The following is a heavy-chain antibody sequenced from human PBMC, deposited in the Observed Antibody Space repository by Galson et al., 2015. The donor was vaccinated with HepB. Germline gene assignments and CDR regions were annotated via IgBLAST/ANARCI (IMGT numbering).Heavy chain of an antibody. CDR1: GYTLTDLA. CDR2: FDPEDGEK. Sequence: SVKVSCKVSGYTLTDLAMHWVRQAPGIGLEWMGGFDPEDGEKIYAQKFQGRVTMTEDTSTDTAYMELSRLRSEDTAVYYCWTPGYDSGGYSLRYGAFDIWGQGTMVTVSS. J-gene: IGHJ3*02. CDR3: WTPGYDSGGYSLRYGAFDI. D-gene: IGHD3-22*01. V-gene: IGHV1-24*01.